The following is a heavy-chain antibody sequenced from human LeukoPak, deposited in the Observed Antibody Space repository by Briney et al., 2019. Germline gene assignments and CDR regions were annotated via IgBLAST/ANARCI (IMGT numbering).Heavy chain of an antibody. V-gene: IGHV6-1*01. D-gene: IGHD4-23*01. CDR1: GDSVSSKSAA. J-gene: IGHJ5*02. CDR2: TYFRSKWYN. Sequence: SQTLSLTCAISGDSVSSKSAAWHWIRQSPSGGLEWLGMTYFRSKWYNDYAISVKSRITINPDTSKNQFSLQLNSVTPEDTAVYYCARDDYGGLKFDPWGQGTLVTVSS. CDR3: ARDDYGGLKFDP.